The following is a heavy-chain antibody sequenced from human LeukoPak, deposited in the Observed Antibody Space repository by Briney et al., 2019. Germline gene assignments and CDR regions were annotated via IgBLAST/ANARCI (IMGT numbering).Heavy chain of an antibody. J-gene: IGHJ4*02. CDR1: GYIFTSYW. CDR3: ARQSVGATPFDY. D-gene: IGHD1-26*01. CDR2: IDPSDSYT. Sequence: GESLKISCKGSGYIFTSYWISWVRQMPGKGLEWMGRIDPSDSYTNYSPSFQGHVTISADKSISTAYLQWSSLKASDTAMYYCARQSVGATPFDYWGQGTLVTVSS. V-gene: IGHV5-10-1*01.